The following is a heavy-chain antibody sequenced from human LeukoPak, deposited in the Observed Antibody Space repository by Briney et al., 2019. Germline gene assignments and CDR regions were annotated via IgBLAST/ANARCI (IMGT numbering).Heavy chain of an antibody. V-gene: IGHV4-59*11. Sequence: SETLSLTCTVSGGSISSHYWSWIRQPPGKGMEWIGYIYYSGSTNYNPSLKSRVTISVDTSKNQFSLKLSSVTAADTAVYYCARSVSSYYFDYWGQGTLVTVSS. CDR2: IYYSGST. J-gene: IGHJ4*02. CDR3: ARSVSSYYFDY. CDR1: GGSISSHY. D-gene: IGHD2-2*01.